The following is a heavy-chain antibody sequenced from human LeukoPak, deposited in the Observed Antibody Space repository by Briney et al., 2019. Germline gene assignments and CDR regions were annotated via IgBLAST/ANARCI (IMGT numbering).Heavy chain of an antibody. J-gene: IGHJ6*03. CDR3: AREVYGSGSYYKYMDV. Sequence: PSETLSLTCTVSGGSISSGGYSWSWIRQPPGKGLEWIGYIYYSGSTYYNPSLKSRVTISVDTSKNQFSLKLSSVTAADTAVYYCAREVYGSGSYYKYMDVWGKGTTVTVSS. D-gene: IGHD3-10*01. V-gene: IGHV4-30-4*07. CDR1: GGSISSGGYS. CDR2: IYYSGST.